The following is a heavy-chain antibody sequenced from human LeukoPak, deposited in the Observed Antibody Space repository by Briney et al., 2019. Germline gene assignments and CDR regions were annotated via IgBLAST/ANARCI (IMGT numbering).Heavy chain of an antibody. Sequence: SDCLSLTCGLSGGSIHITNYWSWVRQAPGKGLEWIAEISDGGTTNYNPPLMSRVAMSLDRANNQFSLSLTSVSAADTAVYYCTRESRPFCPFAYWGQGVLISVSS. CDR2: ISDGGTT. D-gene: IGHD2-2*01. CDR3: TRESRPFCPFAY. J-gene: IGHJ4*02. V-gene: IGHV4-4*02. CDR1: GGSIHITNY.